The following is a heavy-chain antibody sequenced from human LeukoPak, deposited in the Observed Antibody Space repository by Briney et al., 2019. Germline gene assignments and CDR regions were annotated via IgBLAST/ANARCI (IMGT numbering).Heavy chain of an antibody. CDR2: IIPIFGTA. D-gene: IGHD6-19*01. CDR3: ARVWGSSGWYSIDY. CDR1: GGTFTSYA. V-gene: IGHV1-69*13. J-gene: IGHJ4*02. Sequence: EASVTVSCTASGGTFTSYAISWVRQAPGQGLEWMGGIIPIFGTANYAQKFQGRVTITADESTSTAYMELSSLRSEDTAVYYCARVWGSSGWYSIDYWGQGTLVTVSS.